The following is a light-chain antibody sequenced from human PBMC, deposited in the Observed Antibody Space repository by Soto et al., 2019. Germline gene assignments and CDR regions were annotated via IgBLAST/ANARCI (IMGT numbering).Light chain of an antibody. CDR2: DVS. CDR3: SSYTSTDGWV. CDR1: SNDVGRYPY. J-gene: IGLJ3*02. V-gene: IGLV2-14*01. Sequence: QSALTQPASVSGSPGQSITISCTGTSNDVGRYPYVSWYQQHPGNGPKLIIYDVSDRPSGVSNRFSGSKSDNTAALTISGLQAEDEADYYCSSYTSTDGWVFGGGTKLTVL.